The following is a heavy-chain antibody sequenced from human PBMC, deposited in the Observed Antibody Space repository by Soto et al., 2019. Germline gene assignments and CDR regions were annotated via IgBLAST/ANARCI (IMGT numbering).Heavy chain of an antibody. J-gene: IGHJ3*02. CDR2: INPSGGST. CDR3: ARGRITVFGVVITGDAFDI. D-gene: IGHD3-3*01. CDR1: GYTFTSYY. Sequence: ASVKVSCKASGYTFTSYYMHWVRQAPGQGLEWMGIINPSGGSTSYAQKFQGRVTMTRDTSTSTVYMELSSLRSEDTAVYYCARGRITVFGVVITGDAFDIWGQGTMVTV. V-gene: IGHV1-46*01.